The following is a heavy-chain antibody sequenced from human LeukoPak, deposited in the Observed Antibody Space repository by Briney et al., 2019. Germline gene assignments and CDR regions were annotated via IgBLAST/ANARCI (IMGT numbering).Heavy chain of an antibody. CDR1: GYSISSGYY. V-gene: IGHV4-38-2*02. CDR3: AREGYYDSSGLNWFDP. Sequence: SETLSLTCAVSGYSISSGYYWGWIRQPPGKGLEWIGSIYHNGSTYYNPSLKSRVTISVDTSKNQFSLKLSSVTAADTAVYYCAREGYYDSSGLNWFDPWGQGTLVTVSS. J-gene: IGHJ5*02. CDR2: IYHNGST. D-gene: IGHD3-22*01.